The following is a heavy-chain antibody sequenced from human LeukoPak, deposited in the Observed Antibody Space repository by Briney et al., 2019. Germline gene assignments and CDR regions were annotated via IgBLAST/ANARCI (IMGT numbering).Heavy chain of an antibody. Sequence: QPGGSLRLSCAASGFTFSSYWMHWVRQAPGKGLVWVSRINSDGSSTSYADSVKGRFTISRDNAKNTLNLQMKSLRAEDTAVYYCARLGQPLSAFDIWGQGTMATVSS. CDR2: INSDGSST. CDR3: ARLGQPLSAFDI. CDR1: GFTFSSYW. J-gene: IGHJ3*02. D-gene: IGHD2-8*01. V-gene: IGHV3-74*01.